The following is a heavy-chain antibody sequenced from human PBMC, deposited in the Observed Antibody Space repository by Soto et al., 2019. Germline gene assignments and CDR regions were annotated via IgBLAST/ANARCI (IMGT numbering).Heavy chain of an antibody. Sequence: SETLSLTCIVSGDSISNSRYYWGWIRQSPGKGLEWVGSIYYSGNTYFNPSLKSRLTISVDTSKNQFSLKLSSVTAADTAVYYCARLHGYCISTSCYGYYGMDVWGQGTTVTVSS. CDR1: GDSISNSRYY. D-gene: IGHD2-2*01. CDR2: IYYSGNT. J-gene: IGHJ6*02. V-gene: IGHV4-39*01. CDR3: ARLHGYCISTSCYGYYGMDV.